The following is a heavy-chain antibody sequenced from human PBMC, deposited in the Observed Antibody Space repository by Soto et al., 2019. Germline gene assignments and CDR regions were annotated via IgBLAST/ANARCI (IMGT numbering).Heavy chain of an antibody. J-gene: IGHJ4*02. D-gene: IGHD3-22*01. CDR3: ARGVRDSSGYGLDS. CDR1: GGTFRTFA. V-gene: IGHV1-69*01. Sequence: QVQLVQSGAEVKKPGSSVKVSCKSSGGTFRTFAFSWVRQAPGQGLQWMGGIVPMFGTANYAQKLQGRVTITADASTSTAYMELTSLRSEDAAVYYTARGVRDSSGYGLDSWGQGTRVTVSS. CDR2: IVPMFGTA.